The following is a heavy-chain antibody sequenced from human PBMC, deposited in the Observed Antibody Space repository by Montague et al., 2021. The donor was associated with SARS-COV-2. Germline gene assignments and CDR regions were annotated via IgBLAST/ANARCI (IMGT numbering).Heavy chain of an antibody. CDR3: ARDARYYDFWSGRAQTSPDY. D-gene: IGHD3-3*01. V-gene: IGHV4-38-2*02. CDR2: IYRSGST. Sequence: SETLSLTCTVSGYSVSSGYYWGWIRQPPGKGLEWIGSIYRSGSTXYNPSLKSRVTISIDTSKNQFSLKLSSVTAADTAVYYCARDARYYDFWSGRAQTSPDYWGQGTLVTVSS. J-gene: IGHJ4*02. CDR1: GYSVSSGYY.